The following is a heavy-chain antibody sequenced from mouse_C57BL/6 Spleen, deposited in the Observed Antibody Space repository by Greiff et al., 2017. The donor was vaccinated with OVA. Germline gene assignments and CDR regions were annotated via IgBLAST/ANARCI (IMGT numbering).Heavy chain of an antibody. CDR2: IYPGSGST. V-gene: IGHV1-55*01. D-gene: IGHD2-10*02. CDR3: ARSGMGNHYAMDY. J-gene: IGHJ4*01. Sequence: QVQLQQPGAELVKPGASVKMSCKASGYTFTSYWITWVKQRPGQGLEWIGDIYPGSGSTNYNEKFKSKATLTVDTSSSTAYMQLSSLTSEDSAVYYCARSGMGNHYAMDYWGQGTSVTVSS. CDR1: GYTFTSYW.